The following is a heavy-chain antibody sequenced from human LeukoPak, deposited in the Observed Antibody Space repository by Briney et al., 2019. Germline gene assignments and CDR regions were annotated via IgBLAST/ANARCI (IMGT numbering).Heavy chain of an antibody. Sequence: GGSLRLSCAASGFTFSDYYMSWIRQAPGKGLEWVSYISSSGSTIYYADSVKGRFTISRDNAKNSLYLQMNSLRAEDTAVYNSARETGELYDPSPNWFDPWGQGTLVTVSS. V-gene: IGHV3-11*01. J-gene: IGHJ5*02. D-gene: IGHD1-7*01. CDR3: ARETGELYDPSPNWFDP. CDR1: GFTFSDYY. CDR2: ISSSGSTI.